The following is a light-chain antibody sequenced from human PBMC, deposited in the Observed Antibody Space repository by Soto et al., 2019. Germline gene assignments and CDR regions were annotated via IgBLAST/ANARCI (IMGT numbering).Light chain of an antibody. J-gene: IGKJ1*01. V-gene: IGKV1-27*01. CDR3: QRYNSAPWT. CDR1: QGISNY. Sequence: DIQMTQSPSSLSASVGDRVTITCRASQGISNYLAWYQQKPGKVPKLLIYAASTLQSGVPSRFSGSGSGTDXTLXXSSLQPEDVAXXXXQRYNSAPWTFGQGTKVEIK. CDR2: AAS.